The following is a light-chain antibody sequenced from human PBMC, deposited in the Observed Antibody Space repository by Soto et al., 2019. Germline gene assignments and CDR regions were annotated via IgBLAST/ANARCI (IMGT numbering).Light chain of an antibody. Sequence: EIVLTQSPGTLSLSPGERATLSCRASQSVSSSYLAWYQQKPGQAPRLLIYGASSRATGITDRFSGSGSGTDFTLTISRLEPEDFAVCYCQQYGSSPTFGGGTKVEIK. CDR2: GAS. V-gene: IGKV3-20*01. J-gene: IGKJ4*01. CDR3: QQYGSSPT. CDR1: QSVSSSY.